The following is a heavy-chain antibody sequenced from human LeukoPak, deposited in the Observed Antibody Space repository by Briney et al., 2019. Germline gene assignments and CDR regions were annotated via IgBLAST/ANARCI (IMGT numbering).Heavy chain of an antibody. CDR2: IYYSGST. CDR3: ARTPYYYDSSGYYYNDYFDY. Sequence: PSETLSLTCTVSGGSISSSSYYWGWIRQPPGKGLEWIGSIYYSGSTYYNPSLKSRVTISVDTSKNQFSLKLSSVTAADTAVYYCARTPYYYDSSGYYYNDYFDYWGQGTLVTVSS. D-gene: IGHD3-22*01. J-gene: IGHJ4*02. V-gene: IGHV4-39*01. CDR1: GGSISSSSYY.